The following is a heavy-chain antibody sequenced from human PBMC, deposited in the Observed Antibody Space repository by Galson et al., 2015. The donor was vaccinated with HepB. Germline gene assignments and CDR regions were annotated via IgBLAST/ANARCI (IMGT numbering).Heavy chain of an antibody. CDR3: AREQYDNALGYHGLDV. CDR2: MYHGWNT. Sequence: TLSLTCAVSGGSISSGGYSWTWIRQSPGRGLEWIGYMYHGWNTYYNPSLKSRFTISRDNVKNSLFLQMNSLRAEDTAPYYCAREQYDNALGYHGLDVWGQGTTVIVSS. D-gene: IGHD3-22*01. V-gene: IGHV4-30-2*06. J-gene: IGHJ6*02. CDR1: GGSISSGGYS.